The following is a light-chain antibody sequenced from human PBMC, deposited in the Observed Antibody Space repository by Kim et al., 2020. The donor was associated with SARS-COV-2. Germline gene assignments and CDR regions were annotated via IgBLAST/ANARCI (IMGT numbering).Light chain of an antibody. CDR3: QQYHRYPLT. J-gene: IGKJ4*01. CDR1: QGVGNS. CDR2: AVS. V-gene: IGKV1-16*02. Sequence: ASGEERVPITCRAGQGVGNSLAWFQQKPGEAPKSLIYAVSTLQSGVPPKFSGSGSGTDFTLTIGSLQPEDFATYFCQQYHRYPLTFGGGTKVDIK.